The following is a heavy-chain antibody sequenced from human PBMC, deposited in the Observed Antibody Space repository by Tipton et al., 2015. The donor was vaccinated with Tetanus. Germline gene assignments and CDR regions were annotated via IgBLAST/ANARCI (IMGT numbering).Heavy chain of an antibody. CDR1: GASISSSRRFD. J-gene: IGHJ4*02. CDR3: ARHPPPYYYGSGSYLDY. V-gene: IGHV4-39*01. CDR2: ISYSGST. Sequence: LRLSCTVSGASISSSRRFDCGWIRQPPGKGLEWIGTISYSGSTSYSPSLESRVTMSVDTSRNQFSLNRTSVTAADTAVYFCARHPPPYYYGSGSYLDYWGQGTPVTVSS. D-gene: IGHD3-10*01.